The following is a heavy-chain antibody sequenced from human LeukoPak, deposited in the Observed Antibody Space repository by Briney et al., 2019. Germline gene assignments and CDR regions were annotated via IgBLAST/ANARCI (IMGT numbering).Heavy chain of an antibody. D-gene: IGHD3-3*01. CDR1: GSAFTNFY. Sequence: ASVKVSCKASGSAFTNFYIHWVRQAPGQGLEWMGMINPSGGRTSYAQMFQGRMTMTRDRSTNTFYMDLSSLRSEDTAVYYCARAVTIFGVAIPAYWGPGTLVTVSS. CDR3: ARAVTIFGVAIPAY. V-gene: IGHV1-46*01. J-gene: IGHJ4*02. CDR2: INPSGGRT.